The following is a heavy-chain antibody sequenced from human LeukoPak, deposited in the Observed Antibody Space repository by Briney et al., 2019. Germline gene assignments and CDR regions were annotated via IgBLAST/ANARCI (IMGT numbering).Heavy chain of an antibody. Sequence: ASVKVSCKASGGTFSSYAISWVRQAPGQGLEWMGWISGYNGNTNFAQKLQGRVTLTTDTSTNTAYMELRSLRSDDTAVYYCARARPDYYDSIGYSWADAFDIWGQGTMVTVS. CDR2: ISGYNGNT. CDR1: GGTFSSYA. V-gene: IGHV1-18*01. CDR3: ARARPDYYDSIGYSWADAFDI. D-gene: IGHD3-22*01. J-gene: IGHJ3*02.